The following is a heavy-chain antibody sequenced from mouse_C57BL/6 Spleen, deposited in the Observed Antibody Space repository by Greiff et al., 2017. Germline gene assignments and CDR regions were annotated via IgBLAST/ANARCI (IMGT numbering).Heavy chain of an antibody. CDR2: IYPGSGNT. V-gene: IGHV1-76*01. CDR3: ARASGYCDD. J-gene: IGHJ2*01. Sequence: QVQLQQSGAELVRPGASVKLSCKASGYTFTDYYINWVKQRPGQGLEWIARIYPGSGNTYYNEKFKGKATLTAEKSSSTAYMQLSSLTAEDSAVYFCARASGYCDDWGQGTTLTVSS. CDR1: GYTFTDYY.